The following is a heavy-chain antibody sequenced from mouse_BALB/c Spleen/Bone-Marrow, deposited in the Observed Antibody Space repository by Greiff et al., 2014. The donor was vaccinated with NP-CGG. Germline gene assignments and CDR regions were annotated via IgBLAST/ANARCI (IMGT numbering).Heavy chain of an antibody. D-gene: IGHD5-1*01. CDR1: GYIFSSYW. CDR2: ILPGIST. J-gene: IGHJ2*01. CDR3: ARGISYHFDY. V-gene: IGHV1-9*01. Sequence: VKLVESGAELMKPGASVKISCKATGYIFSSYWIEWVKQRPGHGLEWIGEILPGISTNYNEKFKGKATFTADTSSNTAYMQLSSPTSEDSAVYYCARGISYHFDYWGQGTTLTVSS.